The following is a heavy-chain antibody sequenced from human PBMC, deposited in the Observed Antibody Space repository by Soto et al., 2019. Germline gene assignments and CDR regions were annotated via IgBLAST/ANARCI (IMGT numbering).Heavy chain of an antibody. CDR1: GFTFSTYG. V-gene: IGHV3-30*18. CDR2: ISYDGSNK. Sequence: QVQLVESGGGVVQPGRSLRLSCAASGFTFSTYGMHWVRQAPGKGLEWVAVISYDGSNKYYADSVKGRFTISRDNSKNTLYLQMNRLRAEDTDVYYCAKDGGTGTTSDYYYCGMDVWGQGTTVTVSS. D-gene: IGHD1-7*01. CDR3: AKDGGTGTTSDYYYCGMDV. J-gene: IGHJ6*02.